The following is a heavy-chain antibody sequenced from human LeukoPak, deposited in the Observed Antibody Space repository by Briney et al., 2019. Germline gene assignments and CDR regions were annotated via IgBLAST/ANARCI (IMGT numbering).Heavy chain of an antibody. V-gene: IGHV4-34*01. D-gene: IGHD6-6*01. CDR1: GGSFSGYY. J-gene: IGHJ4*02. CDR3: ARGRRIAARLMFTPSNSGQAVSY. CDR2: ISRSGST. Sequence: SETLSLTCAVYGGSFSGYYWSWIRQPPGKGLEWIGEISRSGSTNYNPSLKSRVPITVDTTKNNFSQQLSSVTAADTAVYYCARGRRIAARLMFTPSNSGQAVSYWGQGTLGTVSS.